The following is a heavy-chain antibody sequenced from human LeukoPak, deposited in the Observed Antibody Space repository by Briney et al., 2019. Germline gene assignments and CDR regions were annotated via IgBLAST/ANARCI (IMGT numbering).Heavy chain of an antibody. D-gene: IGHD3-3*01. V-gene: IGHV1-2*02. CDR3: ARGGCDFWSGCGKLYDY. CDR2: INPNSGDT. J-gene: IGHJ4*02. CDR1: GYTFTGYY. Sequence: ASVKVSCKASGYTFTGYYLHWVRQAPGQRLEWMGWINPNSGDTNYAQKLQGRVTMTTDTSTSTAYMELRSLRSDDTAVYYCARGGCDFWSGCGKLYDYWGQGTLVTVSS.